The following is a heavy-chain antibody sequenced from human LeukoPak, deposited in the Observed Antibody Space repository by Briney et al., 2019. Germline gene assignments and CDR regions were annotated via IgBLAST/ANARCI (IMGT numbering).Heavy chain of an antibody. Sequence: GGSLRLSCAACGFTFSSYWMTWVRQTPGKGLEWVANIKHDGSEDYFVDSVKGRFTISRDNAENSLHLQISSLRAEDTAVYYWARSANYGGHAFFDYWGQGILVIVSS. D-gene: IGHD4/OR15-4a*01. J-gene: IGHJ4*02. CDR2: IKHDGSED. CDR3: ARSANYGGHAFFDY. V-gene: IGHV3-7*01. CDR1: GFTFSSYW.